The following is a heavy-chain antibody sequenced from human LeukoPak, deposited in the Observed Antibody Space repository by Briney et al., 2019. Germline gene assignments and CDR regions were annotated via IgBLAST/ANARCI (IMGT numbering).Heavy chain of an antibody. D-gene: IGHD4-23*01. CDR2: IYYSGST. J-gene: IGHJ3*02. CDR3: ARDCVGGNPDAFDI. CDR1: GDSISSSSYY. V-gene: IGHV4-39*07. Sequence: PSETLSLTCTVSGDSISSSSYYWGWIRQPPGKELEWIGSIYYSGSTYYNPSLNSRVTISVDTSKNQFSLKLSSVTAADTAVYYCARDCVGGNPDAFDIWGQGTMVTVSS.